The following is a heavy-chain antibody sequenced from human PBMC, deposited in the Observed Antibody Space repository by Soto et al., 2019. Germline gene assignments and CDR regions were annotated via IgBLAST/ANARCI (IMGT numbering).Heavy chain of an antibody. Sequence: QVQLVQSGAEVKKPGSSVKVSCKASGGTFSSYTISWVRQAPGQGLEWMGRIIPILGIANYAQKFQGRVTITADKSTSTAYMELSSLRSEDTAVYYCAIDPSWGTTVTTSLGYWGQGTLVTVSS. CDR3: AIDPSWGTTVTTSLGY. V-gene: IGHV1-69*08. CDR2: IIPILGIA. CDR1: GGTFSSYT. J-gene: IGHJ4*02. D-gene: IGHD4-17*01.